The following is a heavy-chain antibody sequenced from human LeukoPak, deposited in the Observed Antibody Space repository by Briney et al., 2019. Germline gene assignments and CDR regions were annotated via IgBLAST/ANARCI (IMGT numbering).Heavy chain of an antibody. CDR2: ISYDGSNK. D-gene: IGHD3-22*01. Sequence: GRSLRLSCAASGFTFSSYAMHWVRQAPGKGLEWVAVISYDGSNKYYADSVKGRFTISRDNSKNTLYLQMNSLRAEDTAVYYCAREGDYYDSSGYLHWGQGTLVTVSS. J-gene: IGHJ4*02. CDR3: AREGDYYDSSGYLH. V-gene: IGHV3-30-3*01. CDR1: GFTFSSYA.